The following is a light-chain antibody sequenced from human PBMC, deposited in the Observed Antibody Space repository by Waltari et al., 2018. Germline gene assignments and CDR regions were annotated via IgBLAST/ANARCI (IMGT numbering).Light chain of an antibody. CDR3: ATWDVSLTAWV. V-gene: IGLV1-51*01. CDR1: GSNTGNHY. J-gene: IGLJ3*02. Sequence: QSVLPQPPSVSTAPGQKVTITCPRSGSNTGNHYSNCYHQLPGTAPKLFIYDNNERPSGIPDRCSGSKSGTSATLGITGLQTGDEADYYCATWDVSLTAWVFGGGTKLTVL. CDR2: DNN.